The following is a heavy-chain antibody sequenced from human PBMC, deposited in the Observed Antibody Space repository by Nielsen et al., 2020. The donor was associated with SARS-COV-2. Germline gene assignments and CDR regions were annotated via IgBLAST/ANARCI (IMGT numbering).Heavy chain of an antibody. D-gene: IGHD2-2*01. CDR2: INNDGSKP. V-gene: IGHV3-74*01. CDR3: ARDLGVPAADY. Sequence: GVLKISCEASGFTFSNYWMHWVRQVPGKGLVWVSRINNDGSKPSYADSVEGRFTISRDNAKNTLYLQMNSLRAEDTAVYYCARDLGVPAADYWGRGTLVTVSS. CDR1: GFTFSNYW. J-gene: IGHJ4*02.